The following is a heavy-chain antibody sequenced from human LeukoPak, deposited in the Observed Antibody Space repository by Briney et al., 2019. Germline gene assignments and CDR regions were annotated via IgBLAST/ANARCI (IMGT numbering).Heavy chain of an antibody. CDR3: ARTAPAAIYWFDP. Sequence: GGSLRLSCAASGFSFSTYSLNWVRQAPGKGLEWVSYLSRDRRTIYYADSVKGRFTISRDNAKNSLYLQMNSLRAEDTAVYYCARTAPAAIYWFDPWGQGTLVTVSS. CDR2: LSRDRRTI. CDR1: GFSFSTYS. V-gene: IGHV3-48*04. D-gene: IGHD2-2*02. J-gene: IGHJ5*02.